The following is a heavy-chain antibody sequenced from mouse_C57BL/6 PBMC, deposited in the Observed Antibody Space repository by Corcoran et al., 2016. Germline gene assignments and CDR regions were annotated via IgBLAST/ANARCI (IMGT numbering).Heavy chain of an antibody. J-gene: IGHJ4*01. V-gene: IGHV1-18*01. D-gene: IGHD1-1*01. CDR2: INPNNGGT. CDR1: GYTFTDYN. Sequence: EVQLQQSGPELVKPGASVKIPCKASGYTFTDYNMDWVKQSHGKSLEWIGDINPNNGGTIYNQKFKGKATLTVDKSSSTAYMELRSLTSEDTAVYYCARGIYYYGSSSYYYAMDYWGQGTSVTVSS. CDR3: ARGIYYYGSSSYYYAMDY.